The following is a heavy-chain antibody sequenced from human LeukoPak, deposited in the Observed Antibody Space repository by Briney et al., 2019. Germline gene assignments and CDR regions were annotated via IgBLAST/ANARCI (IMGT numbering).Heavy chain of an antibody. CDR2: IYYSGST. CDR3: ATSSQLLRSTDGMDV. CDR1: GGSISSYY. Sequence: SETLSLTCTVSGGSISSYYWSWIRQPPGKGLEWIGYIYYSGSTNYNPSLKSRVTISVDTSKNQFSLKLSSVTAADTAVYYCATSSQLLRSTDGMDVWGQGTTVTVSS. V-gene: IGHV4-59*08. J-gene: IGHJ6*02. D-gene: IGHD2-2*01.